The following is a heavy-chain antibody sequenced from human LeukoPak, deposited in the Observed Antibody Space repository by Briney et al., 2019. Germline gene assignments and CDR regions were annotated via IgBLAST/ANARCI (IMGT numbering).Heavy chain of an antibody. CDR1: GYIFTSYY. CDR2: INPSGGSI. Sequence: GASVKVSCKASGYIFTSYYMYWVRQAPGQGLEWMGIINPSGGSIRYAQKFQGRVTMTRDMSTSTDYMELSSLRSEDTAIYYCARDNSVGDNAWWFDPWGQGTLVTVSS. D-gene: IGHD1-26*01. J-gene: IGHJ5*02. CDR3: ARDNSVGDNAWWFDP. V-gene: IGHV1-46*01.